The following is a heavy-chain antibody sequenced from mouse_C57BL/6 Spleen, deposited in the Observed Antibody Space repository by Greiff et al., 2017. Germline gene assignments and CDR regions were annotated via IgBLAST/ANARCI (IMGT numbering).Heavy chain of an antibody. CDR1: GYTFTSYW. V-gene: IGHV1-69*01. CDR2: IDPSDSYT. D-gene: IGHD3-3*01. CDR3: ARQGRDYFDY. Sequence: VQLQQPGAELVMPGASVKLSCKASGYTFTSYWMHWVKQRPGQGLEWIGEIDPSDSYTNYNKKFKGKSTLTVDKSSSTAYMQLSSLTSEDSAVYYCARQGRDYFDYWGQGTTLTVAS. J-gene: IGHJ2*01.